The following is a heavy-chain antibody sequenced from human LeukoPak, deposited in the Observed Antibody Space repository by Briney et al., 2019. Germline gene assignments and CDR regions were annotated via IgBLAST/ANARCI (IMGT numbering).Heavy chain of an antibody. J-gene: IGHJ4*02. Sequence: TGGSLRLSCAASGFTFSNAWMSWVRQAPGKGLEWVAFIRYDGSNKYYADSVKGRFTISRDNSKNTLYLQMNSLRAEDTAVYYCAKDRSSYYYDSSGYYPDYWGQGTLVTVSS. CDR1: GFTFSNAW. CDR3: AKDRSSYYYDSSGYYPDY. CDR2: IRYDGSNK. V-gene: IGHV3-30*02. D-gene: IGHD3-22*01.